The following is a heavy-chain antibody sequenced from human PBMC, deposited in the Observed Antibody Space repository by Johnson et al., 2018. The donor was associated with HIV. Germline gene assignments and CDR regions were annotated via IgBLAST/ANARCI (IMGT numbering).Heavy chain of an antibody. CDR3: AKGDYYDSRAAFDI. V-gene: IGHV3-33*06. D-gene: IGHD3-22*01. J-gene: IGHJ3*02. CDR1: GFTFSNYG. Sequence: QMQLVESGGGVVQPGGSLRLSCAASGFTFSNYGMHWVRQAPGKGLEWVSVIWYDGRNKYYTDSVKGRFPINRDNSKNTLFLQMNSLRAEATAVYYCAKGDYYDSRAAFDIWGQGTMVTVSS. CDR2: IWYDGRNK.